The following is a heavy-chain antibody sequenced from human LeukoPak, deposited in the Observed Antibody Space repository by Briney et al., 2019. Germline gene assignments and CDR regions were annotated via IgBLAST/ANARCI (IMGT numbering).Heavy chain of an antibody. D-gene: IGHD3-22*01. CDR2: IYCSGST. CDR1: GGSISSGGYY. Sequence: SETLSLTCTVSGGSISSGGYYWSWIRQHPGKGLEWIGYIYCSGSTYYNPSLKSRVTISVDTSKNQFSLKLSSVTAADTAVYYCARAPSGYSDYWGQGTLVTVSS. V-gene: IGHV4-31*03. CDR3: ARAPSGYSDY. J-gene: IGHJ4*02.